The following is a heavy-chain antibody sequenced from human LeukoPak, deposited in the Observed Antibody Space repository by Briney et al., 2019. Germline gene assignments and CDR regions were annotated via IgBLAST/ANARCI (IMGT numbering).Heavy chain of an antibody. CDR3: AKGAAAGLSAWGYFDY. CDR1: GFTFSSYA. D-gene: IGHD6-13*01. V-gene: IGHV3-23*01. CDR2: ISGSGGST. Sequence: GSLRLSCAASGFTFSSYAMSWVRQAPGKGLEWVSAISGSGGSTYYADSVKGRFTISRDNSKNTLYLQMNSLRAEDTAVYYCAKGAAAGLSAWGYFDYWGQGTLVTVSS. J-gene: IGHJ4*02.